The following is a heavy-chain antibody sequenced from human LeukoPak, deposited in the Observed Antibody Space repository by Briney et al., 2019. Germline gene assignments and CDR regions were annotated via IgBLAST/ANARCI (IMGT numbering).Heavy chain of an antibody. CDR2: IYTTGST. Sequence: SETLSLTCTVSGVSISSGSYFWSWIRQPAGKGLEWIGRIYTTGSTNYNPSLKSRVTIFMDTSKNQVSLKVSSVTAADTAVYYCARGVTAAGPYWYFDLWGRGTLVTVSS. CDR1: GVSISSGSYF. V-gene: IGHV4-61*02. J-gene: IGHJ2*01. CDR3: ARGVTAAGPYWYFDL. D-gene: IGHD6-13*01.